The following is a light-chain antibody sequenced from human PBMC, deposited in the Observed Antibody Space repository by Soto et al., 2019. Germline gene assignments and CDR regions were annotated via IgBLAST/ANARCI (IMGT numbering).Light chain of an antibody. J-gene: IGKJ2*01. CDR1: QRVSKNY. CDR2: GAS. V-gene: IGKV3-20*01. Sequence: EILLMQSPDTLSLSPGQRATLSCRASQRVSKNYLAWYQQKLGQAPRLLIYGASSRVAGVPDRFSGSGSGTDFTLTVSRLEPEDFAVFYCQQYGTSPPTFGQGTLLEIK. CDR3: QQYGTSPPT.